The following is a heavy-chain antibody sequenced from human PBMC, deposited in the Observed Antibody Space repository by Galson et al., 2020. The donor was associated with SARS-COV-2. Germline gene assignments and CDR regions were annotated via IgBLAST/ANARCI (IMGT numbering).Heavy chain of an antibody. Sequence: SETLSLTFPVPDGSIISSTTHYWGWIRQPPGKGLDWIGSISDSGNDFHNPSLNSRFTISVDTSKNQFSLKVTSVTAADTAVYYCARQAYSSVTHYYGMDVWTQGTTVTVSS. CDR3: ARQAYSSVTHYYGMDV. D-gene: IGHD3-10*01. CDR2: ISDSGND. CDR1: DGSIISSTTHY. V-gene: IGHV4-39*01. J-gene: IGHJ6*01.